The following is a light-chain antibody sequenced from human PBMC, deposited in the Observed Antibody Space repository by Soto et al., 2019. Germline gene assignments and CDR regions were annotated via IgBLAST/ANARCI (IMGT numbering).Light chain of an antibody. CDR1: QSISSW. V-gene: IGKV1-5*03. Sequence: DIQMTQSPSTLSASVGDRVTITCRASQSISSWLAWYQQKPGKAPKLLISQASSLESGVTSRFSGSGSETEFTLTISGLQPDDFASYYCQQYNSYSWTFGQGTKVEVK. CDR2: QAS. CDR3: QQYNSYSWT. J-gene: IGKJ1*01.